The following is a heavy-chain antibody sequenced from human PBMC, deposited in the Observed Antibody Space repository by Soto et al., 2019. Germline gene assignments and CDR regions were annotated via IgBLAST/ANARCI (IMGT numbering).Heavy chain of an antibody. Sequence: PGGSLRLSCAASGFTFSSYNMNWVRQAPGKGLEWVSPISSSNSYIYYADSVKGRFTISRDNAKNSLYLQMNSLRAEDTAVYYCACITMIVGALGFDALDIWGQGTMVTVSS. J-gene: IGHJ3*02. V-gene: IGHV3-21*01. CDR3: ACITMIVGALGFDALDI. CDR2: ISSSNSYI. CDR1: GFTFSSYN. D-gene: IGHD3-22*01.